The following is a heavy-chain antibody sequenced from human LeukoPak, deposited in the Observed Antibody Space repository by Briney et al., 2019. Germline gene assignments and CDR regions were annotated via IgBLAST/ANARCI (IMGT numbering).Heavy chain of an antibody. D-gene: IGHD2-15*01. J-gene: IGHJ4*02. Sequence: GGSLRLSCAASGFTFSDCYMSWIRQAPGKGLEWVSYISSASSYANYADSVKGRFTISRDNAKNSLYLQMNSLRGEDTAVYYCARGRHCSGGRCYSDFDSWGQGTLVTVSS. V-gene: IGHV3-11*06. CDR1: GFTFSDCY. CDR2: ISSASSYA. CDR3: ARGRHCSGGRCYSDFDS.